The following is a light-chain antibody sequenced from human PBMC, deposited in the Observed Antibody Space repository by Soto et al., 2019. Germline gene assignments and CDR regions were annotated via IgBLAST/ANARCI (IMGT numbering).Light chain of an antibody. CDR1: QSISSY. CDR3: QQSYSTPRT. V-gene: IGKV1-39*01. Sequence: DIQMTQSPSSLSASVGDRVTITCRASQSISSYLNWYQQKPGKAPKLLIYAASSFQSGVPSRFICSGSWTDFTLTISSLQPEDFATYYCQQSYSTPRTFGQGTKVEIK. CDR2: AAS. J-gene: IGKJ1*01.